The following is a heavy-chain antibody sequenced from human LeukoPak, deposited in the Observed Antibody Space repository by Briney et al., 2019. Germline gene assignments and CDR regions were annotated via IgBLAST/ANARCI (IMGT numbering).Heavy chain of an antibody. CDR2: ISYDGSNK. D-gene: IGHD1-14*01. V-gene: IGHV3-30*01. Sequence: GGSLRLSCAASGFTFSSYAMHWVRQAPGKGLEWVAVISYDGSNKYYADSVKGRFTISRDNSKNTLYLQMNSLRAEDTAVYYCARDLYHSNFDYWGQGTLVTASS. CDR3: ARDLYHSNFDY. CDR1: GFTFSSYA. J-gene: IGHJ4*02.